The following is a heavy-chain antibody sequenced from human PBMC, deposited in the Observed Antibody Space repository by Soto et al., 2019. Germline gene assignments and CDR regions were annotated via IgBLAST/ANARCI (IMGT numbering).Heavy chain of an antibody. CDR1: GGSFSGYY. CDR3: ARASITIFGVVMDFDY. V-gene: IGHV4-34*01. J-gene: IGHJ4*02. D-gene: IGHD3-3*01. CDR2: INHSGST. Sequence: QVQLQQWGAGLLKPSETLSLTCAVYGGSFSGYYWSWIRQPPGKGLEWIGEINHSGSTNYNPSLKSRVTISVDTSKNQFSLKLSSVTAADTAVYYCARASITIFGVVMDFDYWGQGTLVTVSS.